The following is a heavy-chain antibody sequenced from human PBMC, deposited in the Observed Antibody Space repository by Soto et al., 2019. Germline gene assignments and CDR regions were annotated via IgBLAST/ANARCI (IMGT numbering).Heavy chain of an antibody. CDR1: GFSLSSSGVG. Sequence: QITLKESGPTLVKPTETLMLTCTVSGFSLSSSGVGVGWIRQPPGKALEWLAVIYGNDDKRYSPSLKSRLTITKDASKNQVVLTMTNMDPVDTATYFCAHRPPRYSYETSVYYYLRGYFDYWGQGTLVTVSS. CDR2: IYGNDDK. J-gene: IGHJ4*02. V-gene: IGHV2-5*01. CDR3: AHRPPRYSYETSVYYYLRGYFDY. D-gene: IGHD3-22*01.